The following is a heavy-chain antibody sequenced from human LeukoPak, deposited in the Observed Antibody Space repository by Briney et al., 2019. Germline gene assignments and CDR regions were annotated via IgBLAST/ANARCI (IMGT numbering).Heavy chain of an antibody. CDR2: ITTNSGNP. D-gene: IGHD2-15*01. J-gene: IGHJ4*02. CDR1: GGTFSSCA. V-gene: IGHV7-4-1*02. Sequence: ASVKVSCKASGGTFSSCAISWVRQAPGQGLEWMGWITTNSGNPTYAQGFTGRLVFSLDTSVRTTYLQISSLKAEDTAIYYCARGRGYCSDSSCYFDYWGQGTLVTVSS. CDR3: ARGRGYCSDSSCYFDY.